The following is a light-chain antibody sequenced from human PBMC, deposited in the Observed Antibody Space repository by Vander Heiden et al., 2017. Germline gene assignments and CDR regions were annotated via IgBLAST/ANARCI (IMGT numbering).Light chain of an antibody. J-gene: IGKJ4*01. CDR3: QQYNSYSGT. Sequence: DIQMTQSPSTLPASVGDRVTITCRASQSISSWLAWYQQKPGKAPELLIYDASSLESGVPSKFSCSGSGTEFTLTISSLEPDDFAAYYCQQYNSYSGTFGGGTKVEI. CDR1: QSISSW. V-gene: IGKV1-5*01. CDR2: DAS.